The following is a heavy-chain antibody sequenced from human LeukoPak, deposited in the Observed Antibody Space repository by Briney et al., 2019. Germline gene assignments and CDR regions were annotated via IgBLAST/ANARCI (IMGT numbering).Heavy chain of an antibody. Sequence: ASVKVSCKASAYTFANYAISWLRLAPGQGLEWMGWISVSNGNTNYAQKLQGRVTMTTDTSTKTVYMELRSLRFDDTAKYYCASLREGDSSGYLGDAFDIWGQGTMVTVSS. CDR1: AYTFANYA. J-gene: IGHJ3*02. CDR2: ISVSNGNT. V-gene: IGHV1-18*01. D-gene: IGHD3-22*01. CDR3: ASLREGDSSGYLGDAFDI.